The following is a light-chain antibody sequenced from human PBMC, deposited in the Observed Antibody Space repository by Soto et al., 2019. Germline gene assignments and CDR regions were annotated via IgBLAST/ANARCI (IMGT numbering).Light chain of an antibody. J-gene: IGKJ2*02. Sequence: DIQMTQSPSSLSASVGDRVTITCRASQSISNYLNWYQQKPGKAPNLLIYAASSLQSGVPSRFSGSGSGTDFTLTISSLQPEDSATYYCQQSYNTPRTFGQGTKLEIK. CDR3: QQSYNTPRT. V-gene: IGKV1-39*01. CDR1: QSISNY. CDR2: AAS.